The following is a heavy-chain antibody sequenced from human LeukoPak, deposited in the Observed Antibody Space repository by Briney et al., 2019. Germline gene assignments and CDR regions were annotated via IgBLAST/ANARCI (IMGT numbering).Heavy chain of an antibody. CDR1: GFTFSTYA. Sequence: GGSLRLSCAASGFTFSTYAMSWVRQAPGKGLEWVSGISGRGSNTYYADSVKGQFTISRDNSKNTLYLQMNSLRAEDTAVYYCAKSGVGGLRGGYFDYWGQGTLVTVSS. D-gene: IGHD4-17*01. J-gene: IGHJ4*02. V-gene: IGHV3-23*01. CDR3: AKSGVGGLRGGYFDY. CDR2: ISGRGSNT.